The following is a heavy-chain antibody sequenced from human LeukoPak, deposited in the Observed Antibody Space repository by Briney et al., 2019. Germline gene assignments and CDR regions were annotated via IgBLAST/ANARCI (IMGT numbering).Heavy chain of an antibody. J-gene: IGHJ5*02. D-gene: IGHD3-22*01. V-gene: IGHV3-23*01. CDR1: GFIFNNYG. CDR2: ISNDGGGT. CDR3: AKGSSGYFADL. Sequence: GGSLRLSCAASGFIFNNYGLIWVRQAPGKGLEWVSAISNDGGGTQYADFVEGRFTISRDNSKNTLFLQMSSLRAEDTALYYCAKGSSGYFADLWGQGTLVAVSS.